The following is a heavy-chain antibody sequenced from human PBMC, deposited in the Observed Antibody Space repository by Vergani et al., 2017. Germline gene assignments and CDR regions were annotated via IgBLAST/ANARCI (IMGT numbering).Heavy chain of an antibody. Sequence: QVQRVESGGGGAEPGRSLRLLCEASGFIFSRYRMHWVRQAPGKGREWVAVTWYDGSNKYYADPVKGRFTISRDNSKNTLYLQKNSVRDEDTAVYYCARDIRGLVIDFDYWGQGTLVTVYS. CDR2: TWYDGSNK. CDR1: GFIFSRYR. J-gene: IGHJ4*02. D-gene: IGHD1-26*01. CDR3: ARDIRGLVIDFDY. V-gene: IGHV3-33*01.